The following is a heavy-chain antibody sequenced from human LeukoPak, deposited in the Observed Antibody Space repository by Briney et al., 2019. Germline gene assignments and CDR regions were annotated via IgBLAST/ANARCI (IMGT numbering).Heavy chain of an antibody. CDR2: INTDGSST. V-gene: IGHV3-74*01. CDR3: ARVRSIAALGPFDY. J-gene: IGHJ4*02. Sequence: GGSLRLSCAASGFTFSGYWMHWVRQAPGKGLVWVSRINTDGSSTSYADSVKGRFTISRDNAKNTLYLQMNSLRAEDTAVYYCARVRSIAALGPFDYWGQGTLVTVSS. D-gene: IGHD6-6*01. CDR1: GFTFSGYW.